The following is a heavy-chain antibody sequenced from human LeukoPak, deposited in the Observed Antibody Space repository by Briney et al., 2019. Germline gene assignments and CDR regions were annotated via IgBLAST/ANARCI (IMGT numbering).Heavy chain of an antibody. CDR3: ARDKHDSSGYFYYYYGMDV. D-gene: IGHD3-22*01. CDR1: GFTFSSYS. CDR2: ISSSSSTI. J-gene: IGHJ6*02. V-gene: IGHV3-48*01. Sequence: GGSLRLSCAASGFTFSSYSMNWVRQAPGKGLEWVSYISSSSSTIYYADSVKGRFTISRDNAKNSLYLQMNSLRAEDTAVYYCARDKHDSSGYFYYYYGMDVWGQGTTVTVSS.